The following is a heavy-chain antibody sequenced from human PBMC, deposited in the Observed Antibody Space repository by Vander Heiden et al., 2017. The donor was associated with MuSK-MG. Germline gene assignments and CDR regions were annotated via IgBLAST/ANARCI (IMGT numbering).Heavy chain of an antibody. V-gene: IGHV4-34*01. CDR1: GGSFSGYY. Sequence: QVQLQQCGAGLPKPSETLSLTCAVYGGSFSGYYWLWIRQPPGKGLEWIEEINHSGSTNYNPSLKSRVTISVDTSKNQFSLKLSSVTAADTAVYYCARLGRRITMVRGVFPPLFDYWGQGTLVTVSS. CDR2: INHSGST. D-gene: IGHD3-10*01. CDR3: ARLGRRITMVRGVFPPLFDY. J-gene: IGHJ4*02.